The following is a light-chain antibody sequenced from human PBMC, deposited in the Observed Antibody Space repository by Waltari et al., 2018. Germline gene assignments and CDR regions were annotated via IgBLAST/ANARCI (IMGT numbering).Light chain of an antibody. J-gene: IGLJ3*02. CDR3: VIWHSSAWV. Sequence: QAVLTQPSSLSASPGASASLTCTLRSGVNVGTYQIYWYQQKPGSPTPDLLSYQSDADKHRGSGVPSRFSGSKETSAKSGILLISGLQSEDEADYYCVIWHSSAWVFGGGTKLTVL. CDR1: SGVNVGTYQ. V-gene: IGLV5-45*03. CDR2: YQSDADK.